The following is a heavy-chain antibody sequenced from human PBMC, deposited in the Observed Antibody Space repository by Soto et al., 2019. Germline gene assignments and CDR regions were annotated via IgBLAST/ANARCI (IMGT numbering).Heavy chain of an antibody. Sequence: SETLSLTCTVSGGSISSYYWSWIRQPPGKGLEWIGYIYYSGSTNYNPSLKSRVTISVDTSKNQFSLKLSSVTAADTAVYYCARGYCSSTSCYAMAWLDPWGQGTLVTVSS. V-gene: IGHV4-59*01. CDR3: ARGYCSSTSCYAMAWLDP. J-gene: IGHJ5*02. D-gene: IGHD2-2*01. CDR1: GGSISSYY. CDR2: IYYSGST.